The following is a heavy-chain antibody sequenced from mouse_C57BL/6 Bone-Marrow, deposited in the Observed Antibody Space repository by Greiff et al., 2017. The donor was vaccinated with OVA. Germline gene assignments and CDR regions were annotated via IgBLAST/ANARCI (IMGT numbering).Heavy chain of an antibody. V-gene: IGHV5-6*01. Sequence: EVKVVESGGDLVKPGGSLKLSCAASGFTFSSYGMSWVRQTPDKRLEWVATISSGGSYTYYPDSVKGRSTFSRDNAKNTLYLQMSSLKSEDTAMYYCARLSVDYDYPAWFAYWGQGTLVTVSA. D-gene: IGHD2-4*01. J-gene: IGHJ3*01. CDR3: ARLSVDYDYPAWFAY. CDR1: GFTFSSYG. CDR2: ISSGGSYT.